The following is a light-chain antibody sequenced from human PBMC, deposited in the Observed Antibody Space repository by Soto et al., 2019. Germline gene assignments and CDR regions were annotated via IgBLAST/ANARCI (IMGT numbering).Light chain of an antibody. J-gene: IGKJ2*01. V-gene: IGKV1-5*01. CDR3: QQYNSSPYT. CDR2: DAS. CDR1: QSISNW. Sequence: DIQMTQSPSTLSASVGDRVTITCRASQSISNWLAWYQQTPGKAPNLLIYDASSLESGLPSSFSGSGSGTYFTLTISSLQPDDFATYYCQQYNSSPYTFGQGTKLEIK.